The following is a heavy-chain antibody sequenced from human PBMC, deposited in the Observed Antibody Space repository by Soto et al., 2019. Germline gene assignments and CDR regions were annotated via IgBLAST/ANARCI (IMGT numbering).Heavy chain of an antibody. V-gene: IGHV4-39*02. J-gene: IGHJ5*02. CDR3: ARDAGKQWTPQGWFDP. CDR1: GGSISSSSYY. D-gene: IGHD6-19*01. Sequence: PSETLSLTCTVSGGSISSSSYYWGWIRQPPGKGLEWIGRIYYSGSTYYNPSLKSRVTISVDTSKNQFSLKLSSVTAADTAVYYCARDAGKQWTPQGWFDPWGQGTLVTVSS. CDR2: IYYSGST.